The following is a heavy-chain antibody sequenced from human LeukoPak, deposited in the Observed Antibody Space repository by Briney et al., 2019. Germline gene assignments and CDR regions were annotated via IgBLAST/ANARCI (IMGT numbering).Heavy chain of an antibody. CDR3: ARDFADRYCSSTSCPYHFDY. V-gene: IGHV1-2*02. D-gene: IGHD2-2*01. Sequence: ASVKVSCKASGYTFTGYYMHWVRQAPGQGLEWMGWINPNSGGTNYAQKFQGRVTMTRDTSISTAYMELSRLRSDDTAVYYCARDFADRYCSSTSCPYHFDYWGQGTLVTVSS. J-gene: IGHJ4*02. CDR2: INPNSGGT. CDR1: GYTFTGYY.